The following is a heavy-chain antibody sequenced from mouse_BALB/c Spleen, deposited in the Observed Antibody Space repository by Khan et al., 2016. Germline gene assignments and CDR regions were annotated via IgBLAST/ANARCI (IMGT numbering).Heavy chain of an antibody. Sequence: EVKLLESGGGLVQPGGSLKLSCTTSGFDFSRYWVSWVRQAPGRGLEWIGEINPDSSTINYTPSLKDKFIISRDNAKNTLYLQMSKVRSEDTALYYGPRNWDVGFDYWGQGTTLTVSS. CDR2: INPDSSTI. CDR3: PRNWDVGFDY. CDR1: GFDFSRYW. D-gene: IGHD4-1*01. V-gene: IGHV4-1*02. J-gene: IGHJ2*01.